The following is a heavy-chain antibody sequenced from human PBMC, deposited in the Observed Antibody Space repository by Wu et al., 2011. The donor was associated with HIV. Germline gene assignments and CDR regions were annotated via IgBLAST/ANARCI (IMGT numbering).Heavy chain of an antibody. V-gene: IGHV1-8*03. CDR1: GYTFTSFD. D-gene: IGHD2-21*02. CDR2: MNPNSGNT. Sequence: VQLVQSGAEVKKPGSSVKVSCKTSGYTFTSFDINWVRQVTGQGLEWMGWMNPNSGNTGFAQEFQGRVTITRNTSINTAYMELSSLRSEDTAVYFCARGGDCGGDCYGIDYWGQGTLVTVSS. CDR3: ARGGDCGGDCYGIDY. J-gene: IGHJ4*02.